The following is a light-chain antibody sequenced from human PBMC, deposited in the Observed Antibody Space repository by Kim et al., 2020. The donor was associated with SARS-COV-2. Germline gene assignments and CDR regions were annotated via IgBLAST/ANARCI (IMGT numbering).Light chain of an antibody. Sequence: GQRVTISCSGDGSKVGNNVYWYQQLTGMAPKLLIFRNDQRPAGVPDRFSGSESGTSASLAISGLRSEDEADYYCAAWDASLSGSWVFGGGTQLTVL. J-gene: IGLJ3*02. CDR1: GSKVGNN. V-gene: IGLV1-47*01. CDR2: RND. CDR3: AAWDASLSGSWV.